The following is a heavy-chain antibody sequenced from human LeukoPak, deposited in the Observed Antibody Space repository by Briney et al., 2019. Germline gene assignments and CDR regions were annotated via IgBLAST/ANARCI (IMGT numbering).Heavy chain of an antibody. J-gene: IGHJ4*02. V-gene: IGHV3-23*01. CDR3: GKYDMPTTGYFDY. CDR2: ISTYGGSP. CDR1: GFTFSSYA. D-gene: IGHD5-12*01. Sequence: PGGSLRLSCAASGFTFSSYAMSWVRQAPGKGLEWVSSISTYGGSPYNADSVKGRFTISRDNSKNTLYLQMNSLRAEDTAVYYCGKYDMPTTGYFDYWGQGPLVTVPS.